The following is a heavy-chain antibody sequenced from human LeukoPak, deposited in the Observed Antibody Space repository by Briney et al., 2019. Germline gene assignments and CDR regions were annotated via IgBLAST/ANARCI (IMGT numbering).Heavy chain of an antibody. CDR2: VSWNSGSI. D-gene: IGHD3-10*01. CDR3: AKGLTMVRGWDAFDI. V-gene: IGHV3-9*01. J-gene: IGHJ3*02. Sequence: GGSLRLSCAASGFTFDDYAMHWVRQAPGKGLEWVSGVSWNSGSIGYADSVKGRFTISRDNAKNSLYLQMNSLRAEDTALYYCAKGLTMVRGWDAFDIWGQGTMVTVSS. CDR1: GFTFDDYA.